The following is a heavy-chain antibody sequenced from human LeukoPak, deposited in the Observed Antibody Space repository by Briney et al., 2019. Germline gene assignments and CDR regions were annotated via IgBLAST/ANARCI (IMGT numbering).Heavy chain of an antibody. Sequence: GGSLRLSCAASGFPFSSYAMHWVRQAPGKGLEWVAIISSDGSNKYYADSVKGRFTISRDNSKNTLYLQMNSLRAEDTAVYYCPRDEGMGYFDYWGQGTLVTVSS. CDR3: PRDEGMGYFDY. CDR2: ISSDGSNK. J-gene: IGHJ4*02. CDR1: GFPFSSYA. V-gene: IGHV3-30-3*01. D-gene: IGHD2-15*01.